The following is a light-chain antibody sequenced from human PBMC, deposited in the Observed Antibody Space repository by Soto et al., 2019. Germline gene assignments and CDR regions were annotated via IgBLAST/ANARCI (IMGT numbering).Light chain of an antibody. CDR3: MQGTHWPIT. V-gene: IGKV2-30*01. J-gene: IGKJ5*01. Sequence: VVMTQSPLPLPVTLGHPASISCRSSRSLVYSDGNTSLNWFQQRPGRSPRRLIYKVSNRDSGVPARFSGSGSGTDFALKISRVEAEEVGVDYGMQGTHWPITFGQGTRLENK. CDR1: RSLVYSDGNTS. CDR2: KVS.